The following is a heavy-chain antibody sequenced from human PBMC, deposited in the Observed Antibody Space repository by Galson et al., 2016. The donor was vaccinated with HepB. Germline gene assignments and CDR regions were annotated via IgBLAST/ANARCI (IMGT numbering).Heavy chain of an antibody. D-gene: IGHD1-14*01. V-gene: IGHV3-30*03. Sequence: SLRLSCADSGFTFSTYGMHWVRQAPGEGLEWVAAISFEGNKQHYADSVTGRFTVARDNSKNTLYLQMNNLTPDDTAIYYCARGGGTSSYYYWGMDVWGQGTTVTVSS. CDR3: ARGGGTSSYYYWGMDV. J-gene: IGHJ6*02. CDR1: GFTFSTYG. CDR2: ISFEGNKQ.